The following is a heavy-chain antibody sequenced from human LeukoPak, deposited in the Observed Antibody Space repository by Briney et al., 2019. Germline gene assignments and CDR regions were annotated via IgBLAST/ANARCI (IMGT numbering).Heavy chain of an antibody. V-gene: IGHV3-11*01. D-gene: IGHD5-18*01. Sequence: GGSLRLSCAASGFTYSDYYMSWIRQPPGKGLEGVSYIRKSGSTIYYAESVKGRFTISRDNAKNSLYLQMNSLRAEDTAVYYCARDRGMYSYGYYYYYYMDVWGKGTTVTVSS. CDR1: GFTYSDYY. J-gene: IGHJ6*03. CDR3: ARDRGMYSYGYYYYYYMDV. CDR2: IRKSGSTI.